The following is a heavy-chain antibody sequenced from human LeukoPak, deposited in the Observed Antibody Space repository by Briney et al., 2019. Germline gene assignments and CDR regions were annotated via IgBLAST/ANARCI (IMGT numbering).Heavy chain of an antibody. CDR1: GGSISTFD. Sequence: PSETLSLTHTVSGGSISTFDWSWIRQPPGKEPEWIGNISDRGGATYNPSLKSRVTMSIDTSKTHFSLKLNSVTAADTAVYYCARLPSHWGQGTLVIVSS. CDR2: ISDRGGA. J-gene: IGHJ4*02. CDR3: ARLPSH. V-gene: IGHV4-59*08.